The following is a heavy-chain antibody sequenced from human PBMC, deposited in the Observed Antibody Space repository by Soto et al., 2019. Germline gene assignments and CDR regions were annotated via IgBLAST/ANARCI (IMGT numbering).Heavy chain of an antibody. J-gene: IGHJ4*02. CDR1: GGSISSYY. V-gene: IGHV4-59*01. CDR3: ARQDRYDRIDY. CDR2: IYYSATT. Sequence: PSETLSLTCTVSGGSISSYYWSWIRQPPGKGLEWIGYIYYSATTNYNPSLKSRVTISVDTSKNQFSLKLTSVTAADTAVYYCARQDRYDRIDYWGQGILVTVSS. D-gene: IGHD3-3*01.